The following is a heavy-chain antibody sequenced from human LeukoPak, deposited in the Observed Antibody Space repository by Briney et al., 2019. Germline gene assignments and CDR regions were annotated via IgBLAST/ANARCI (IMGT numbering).Heavy chain of an antibody. CDR1: DGSISNYF. CDR2: IYNSGST. J-gene: IGHJ4*02. CDR3: ARVSGQLACSD. Sequence: PSETLSLTCTVFDGSISNYFWSWIRQPPGKGLEWIGYIYNSGSTYYNPSLKSRVTISVDTSKNQFSLSLTSVTAADTAVYCCARVSGQLACSDWGQGTLVTVSS. D-gene: IGHD6-6*01. V-gene: IGHV4-59*01.